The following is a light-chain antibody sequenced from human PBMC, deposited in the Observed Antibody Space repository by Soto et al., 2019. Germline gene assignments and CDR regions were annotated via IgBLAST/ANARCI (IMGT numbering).Light chain of an antibody. CDR3: SSYASDTIV. J-gene: IGLJ1*01. V-gene: IGLV2-14*01. Sequence: QSALTQPASVSGSPGQSITISCTGTSGDVGGYDYVSWYQQHPGRAPKLIIFEVGGRPSGVSDRFSGSKSGNTASLTVSGLQAEDEADYYCSSYASDTIVFGTGTKVTVL. CDR1: SGDVGGYDY. CDR2: EVG.